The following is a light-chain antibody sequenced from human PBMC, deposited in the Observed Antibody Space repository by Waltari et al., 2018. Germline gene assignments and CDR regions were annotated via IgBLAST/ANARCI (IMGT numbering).Light chain of an antibody. CDR3: QSADSITTFEV. Sequence: SFQPTQTPSVSVSPGQTASITCSGETFPNPSPYWYQQKASQAPVLVIFKDTERPSGIPERFSGSSSGTVVTLTITGVRTEDEADYYCQSADSITTFEVFGGGTKLTVL. J-gene: IGLJ3*02. CDR2: KDT. V-gene: IGLV3-25*03. CDR1: TFPNPS.